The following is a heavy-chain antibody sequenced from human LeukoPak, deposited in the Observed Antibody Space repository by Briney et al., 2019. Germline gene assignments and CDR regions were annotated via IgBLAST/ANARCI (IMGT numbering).Heavy chain of an antibody. D-gene: IGHD2/OR15-2a*01. CDR1: GGTFSSYA. CDR3: AIQRIVQNWFDP. CDR2: IIPIFGTA. Sequence: SVKVSCKASGGTFSSYALSWVRQAPGQGLEWMGGIIPIFGTANYAQKFQGRVTITADESTSTAYMELSSLRSEDTAVYYCAIQRIVQNWFDPWGQGTLVTVPS. J-gene: IGHJ5*02. V-gene: IGHV1-69*01.